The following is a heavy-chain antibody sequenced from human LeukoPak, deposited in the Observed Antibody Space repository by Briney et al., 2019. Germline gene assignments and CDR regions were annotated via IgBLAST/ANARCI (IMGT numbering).Heavy chain of an antibody. J-gene: IGHJ4*02. CDR2: ISSNGGST. D-gene: IGHD5-24*01. CDR1: GFTFSSYW. V-gene: IGHV3-64*01. Sequence: GGSLRLSCAASGFTFSSYWMSWVRQAPGRGLEYVSAISSNGGSTYYANSVKGRFTISRDNSKNTLYLQMGSLRAEDMAVYYCARGGSRDGYTVDYWGQGTLVTVSS. CDR3: ARGGSRDGYTVDY.